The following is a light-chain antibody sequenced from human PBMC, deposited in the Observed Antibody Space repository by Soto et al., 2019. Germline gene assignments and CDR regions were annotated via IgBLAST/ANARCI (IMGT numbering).Light chain of an antibody. J-gene: IGLJ3*02. Sequence: QSVLTQPASVSGSPGQSITISCSGTNSDVGSYNLVSWYQQHPGKAPELIIYEADKRPSGVSDRFSGSKSGNTASLTISGLQADDEAAYHCCAYAGRSNGLFGGGTKLTVL. CDR1: NSDVGSYNL. CDR3: CAYAGRSNGL. V-gene: IGLV2-23*01. CDR2: EAD.